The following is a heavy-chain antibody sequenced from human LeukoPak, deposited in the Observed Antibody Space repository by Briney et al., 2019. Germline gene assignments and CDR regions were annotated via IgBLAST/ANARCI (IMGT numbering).Heavy chain of an antibody. D-gene: IGHD3-10*01. CDR3: ARALGGSGSQGGTH. V-gene: IGHV1-69*04. Sequence: ASVKVSCKASGGTFSSYAISWVRQAPGQGLEWMGRIIPILGIANYAQKFQGRVTITADKSTSTAYMELSSLRSEDTAVYYCARALGGSGSQGGTHWGQGTLVTVSS. CDR1: GGTFSSYA. CDR2: IIPILGIA. J-gene: IGHJ4*02.